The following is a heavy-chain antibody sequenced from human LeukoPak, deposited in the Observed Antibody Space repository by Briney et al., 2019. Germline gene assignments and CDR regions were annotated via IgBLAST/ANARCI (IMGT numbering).Heavy chain of an antibody. V-gene: IGHV3-21*01. CDR3: ARGNGYNNNYFDY. CDR2: ISSSSSYI. J-gene: IGHJ4*02. CDR1: GFTFSSYS. Sequence: GGSLRLSCAASGFTFSSYSMNWVRQAPGKGLEWVSSISSSSSYIYYADSVEGRFTISRDNAKKLLYLQVDSLRVEDTAVYYCARGNGYNNNYFDYWGQGTLVTVSS. D-gene: IGHD5-24*01.